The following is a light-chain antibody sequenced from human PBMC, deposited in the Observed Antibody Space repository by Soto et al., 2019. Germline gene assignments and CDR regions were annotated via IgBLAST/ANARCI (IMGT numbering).Light chain of an antibody. CDR2: EVS. CDR1: SSDVGGYNY. CDR3: TSYTSSFAHL. J-gene: IGLJ1*01. Sequence: LTQPASVSGSPGQSITISCTGTSSDVGGYNYVSWYQQHPGKAPKLMIFEVSNRPSGVSNRFSGSKSGNTASLTISGLQTEDDADYYCTSYTSSFAHLFGTGTKVTVL. V-gene: IGLV2-14*01.